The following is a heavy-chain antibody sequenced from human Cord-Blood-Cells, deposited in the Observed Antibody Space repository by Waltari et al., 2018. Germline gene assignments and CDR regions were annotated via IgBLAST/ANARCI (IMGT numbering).Heavy chain of an antibody. D-gene: IGHD1-7*01. J-gene: IGHJ5*02. CDR2: INPNSGGT. Sequence: QVQLVTPGAAVKKPGASMKVHCTASGSTFPGHYMHWVGRGRGQGLEWMGWINPNSGGTNYAQKFQGRVTMTRDTSISTAYMELSRLRSDDTAVYYCARDSITGTTYNWFDPWGQGTLVTVSS. CDR3: ARDSITGTTYNWFDP. V-gene: IGHV1-2*02. CDR1: GSTFPGHY.